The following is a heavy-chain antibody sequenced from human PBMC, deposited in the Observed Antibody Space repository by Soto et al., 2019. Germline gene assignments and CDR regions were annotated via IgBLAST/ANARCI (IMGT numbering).Heavy chain of an antibody. CDR3: ARTLIRGVSGRGRFDP. V-gene: IGHV4-34*01. J-gene: IGHJ5*02. CDR1: GGSFSGYY. Sequence: QVQLQQWGAGLLKPSETLSLTCAVFGGSFSGYYWSWIRQPPGKGLEWIGEINHSGSTNYNPSLKSRVTISVYTSKNQFSLKLSSLSAADTAVYYCARTLIRGVSGRGRFDPWGQGTLVTVSS. CDR2: INHSGST. D-gene: IGHD3-10*01.